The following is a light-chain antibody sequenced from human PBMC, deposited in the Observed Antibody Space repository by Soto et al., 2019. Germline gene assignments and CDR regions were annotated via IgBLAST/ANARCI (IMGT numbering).Light chain of an antibody. J-gene: IGKJ2*01. CDR3: QQRTNWPYT. Sequence: EIVLTHSPATLSLSPGERATLSCRASQRVSSSLAWYQQKPGQAPRLLIYDASNRATGLPARFSGSGSGTDFTLNISSLEPEDFAVYYCQQRTNWPYTFGQGTKLEIK. CDR1: QRVSSS. V-gene: IGKV3-11*01. CDR2: DAS.